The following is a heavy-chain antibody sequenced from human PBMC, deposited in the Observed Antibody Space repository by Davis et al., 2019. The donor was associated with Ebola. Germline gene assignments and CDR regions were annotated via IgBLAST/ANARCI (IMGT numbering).Heavy chain of an antibody. CDR3: ARVASGGYDSSGYYRDGKYYFDY. V-gene: IGHV4-59*08. J-gene: IGHJ4*02. CDR1: GFTFSSYA. D-gene: IGHD3-22*01. CDR2: IYYSGST. Sequence: PGGSLRLSCAASGFTFSSYAMSWVRQPPGKGLEWIGYIYYSGSTYYNPSLKSRVTISVDTSKNQFSLKLSSVTAADTAVYYCARVASGGYDSSGYYRDGKYYFDYWGQGTLVTVSS.